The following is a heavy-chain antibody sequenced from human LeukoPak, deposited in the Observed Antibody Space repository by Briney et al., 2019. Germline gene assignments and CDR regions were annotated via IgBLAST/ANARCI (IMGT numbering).Heavy chain of an antibody. J-gene: IGHJ5*02. D-gene: IGHD6-13*01. CDR1: GYTFTSYG. CDR2: ISAYNGNT. CDR3: ARGWDSSSSSGVWGWTDR. Sequence: ASVKVSCKASGYTFTSYGISWVRQAPGQGLEWMGWISAYNGNTKFAQKFQGRVTMTTDTSTSTAYMELKSLRSDDTAMYYCARGWDSSSSSGVWGWTDRWGQGTLVTVSS. V-gene: IGHV1-18*01.